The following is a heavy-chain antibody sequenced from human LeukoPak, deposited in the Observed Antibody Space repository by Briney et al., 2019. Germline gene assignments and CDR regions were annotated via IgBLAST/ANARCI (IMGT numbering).Heavy chain of an antibody. Sequence: SETLSLTCTVSGGSISSSSYYWGWIRQPPGKGLEWIGSIYYSGSTYYNPSLKSRVTISVDTSKNQFSLKLSSVTAADTAVYYCARGLWKPLRAFDIWGQGTMVTVSS. CDR2: IYYSGST. CDR3: ARGLWKPLRAFDI. J-gene: IGHJ3*02. CDR1: GGSISSSSYY. D-gene: IGHD3-3*01. V-gene: IGHV4-39*07.